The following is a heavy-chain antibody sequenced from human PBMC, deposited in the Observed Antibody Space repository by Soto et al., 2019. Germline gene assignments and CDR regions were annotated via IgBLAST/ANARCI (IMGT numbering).Heavy chain of an antibody. D-gene: IGHD1-26*01. CDR3: AKEGGLSGSYYISSSYYFDY. V-gene: IGHV3-30*04. CDR2: ISYDGSNT. Sequence: SCAASRFTFSNYAMHWVRQAPGKGLEWVAIISYDGSNTYYADSVKGRFTISRDNSKNTLYLQMNSLRAEDTSVYYCAKEGGLSGSYYISSSYYFDYWGQGTLVTVS. CDR1: RFTFSNYA. J-gene: IGHJ4*02.